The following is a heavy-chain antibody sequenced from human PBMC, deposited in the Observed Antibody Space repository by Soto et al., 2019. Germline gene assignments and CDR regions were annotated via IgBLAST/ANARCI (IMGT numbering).Heavy chain of an antibody. CDR1: GFTFSSYG. D-gene: IGHD3-22*01. CDR3: ARDDDYEANAFDY. J-gene: IGHJ4*02. Sequence: GGSLRLSCAASGFTFSSYGMHWVRQAPGKGLEWVAVIWYDRSNKYYADSVKGRFTISRDNSKNTLDLQMNSLRAEDTAVYYCARDDDYEANAFDYWGPGTLVTVSS. V-gene: IGHV3-33*01. CDR2: IWYDRSNK.